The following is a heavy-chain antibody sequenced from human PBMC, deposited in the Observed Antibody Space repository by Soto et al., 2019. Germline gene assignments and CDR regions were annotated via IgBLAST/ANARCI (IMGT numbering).Heavy chain of an antibody. V-gene: IGHV3-30*18. CDR3: AKERLVRRSTSCLFDY. D-gene: IGHD2-2*01. J-gene: IGHJ4*02. CDR1: VFTFSSYG. Sequence: WWSLRLSCSASVFTFSSYGMHWFRQAPGKGLEWVAVISYDGSNKYYADSVKGRFTISRDNSKNTLYLQMNSLRAEDTAVYYCAKERLVRRSTSCLFDYWGQGTLVTVSS. CDR2: ISYDGSNK.